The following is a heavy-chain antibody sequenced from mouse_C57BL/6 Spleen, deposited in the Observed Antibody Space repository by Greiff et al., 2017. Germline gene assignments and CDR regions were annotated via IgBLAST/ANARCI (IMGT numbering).Heavy chain of an antibody. CDR3: ARGLLGDY. J-gene: IGHJ2*01. V-gene: IGHV1-50*01. CDR2: IDPSDSYT. Sequence: QVQLQQPGAELVKPGASVKLSCKASGYTFTSYWMQWVKQRPGQGLEWIGEIDPSDSYTNYNQKFKGKATLTVDTSSSTAYMQLSSLTSEDSAVYYCARGLLGDYWGQGTTLTVSS. CDR1: GYTFTSYW. D-gene: IGHD2-10*02.